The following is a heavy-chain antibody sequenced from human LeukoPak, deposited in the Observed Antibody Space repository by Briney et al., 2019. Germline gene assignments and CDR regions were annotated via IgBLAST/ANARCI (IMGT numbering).Heavy chain of an antibody. J-gene: IGHJ6*02. CDR3: ARGSVRGVKYYYYGMDV. V-gene: IGHV4-30-2*01. Sequence: PSQTLSLTCAASGGSISSGGYSWSWIRQPPGKGLEWIGYIYHSGSTYYNPSLKSRVTISVDRSKNQFSLKLSSVTAADTAVYYCARGSVRGVKYYYYGMDVWGQGTTVTVSS. D-gene: IGHD3-3*01. CDR2: IYHSGST. CDR1: GGSISSGGYS.